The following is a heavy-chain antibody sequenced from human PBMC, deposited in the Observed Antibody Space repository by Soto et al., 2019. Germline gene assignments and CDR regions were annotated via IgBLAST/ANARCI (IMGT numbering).Heavy chain of an antibody. D-gene: IGHD3-16*01. J-gene: IGHJ6*02. CDR3: VMVDNYVTPTPKDV. V-gene: IGHV1-18*01. CDR1: GYIFVNYG. Sequence: QVQLVQSGDEVKKPGASVKVSCKASGYIFVNYGIAWVRQAPGQGLEWMGWISPYTGNTHSATKIQGRLTMTTDTSTGTAYMDLGSLTSDDTAMYYCVMVDNYVTPTPKDVWGQGTTVTVSS. CDR2: ISPYTGNT.